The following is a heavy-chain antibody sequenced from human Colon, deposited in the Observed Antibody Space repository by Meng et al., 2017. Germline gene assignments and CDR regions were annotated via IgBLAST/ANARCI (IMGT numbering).Heavy chain of an antibody. CDR2: ISRSATSK. J-gene: IGHJ4*02. CDR1: GFTFSDSY. V-gene: IGHV3-11*04. CDR3: ARELVVAGTFDY. D-gene: IGHD6-19*01. Sequence: GESLKISCTASGFTFSDSYKSWVRQAPGKGLEGISYISRSATSKYYADSVKGRFTISRDNAKNSLYLQMNSLRAEDTAVYYCARELVVAGTFDYWGQGTLVTVSS.